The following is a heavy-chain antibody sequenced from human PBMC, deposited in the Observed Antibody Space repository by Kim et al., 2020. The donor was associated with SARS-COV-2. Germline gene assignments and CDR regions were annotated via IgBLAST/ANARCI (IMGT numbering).Heavy chain of an antibody. CDR2: IYYSGST. D-gene: IGHD3-16*01. Sequence: SQTLSLTCTVSGGSISSSSYYWGWIRQPPGKGLEWIGSIYYSGSTYYNPSLKSRVTISVDTSKNQFSLKLSSVTAADTAVYYCASRLIMIGHDAFDIWGQGTMVTVSS. V-gene: IGHV4-39*01. J-gene: IGHJ3*02. CDR1: GGSISSSSYY. CDR3: ASRLIMIGHDAFDI.